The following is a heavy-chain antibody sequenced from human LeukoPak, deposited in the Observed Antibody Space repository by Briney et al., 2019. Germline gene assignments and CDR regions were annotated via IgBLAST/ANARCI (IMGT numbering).Heavy chain of an antibody. D-gene: IGHD3-3*01. V-gene: IGHV4-34*01. CDR1: GGSFSGYY. J-gene: IGHJ5*02. Sequence: MPSETLSLTCAVYGGSFSGYYWSSIRQPPGKGLEWIGEINHSGSTNYNPSLKSRVTISVDTSKNQFSLKLSSVTAADTAVYYCARGRLTIFGVVIPNNWFDPWGQGTLVTVSS. CDR3: ARGRLTIFGVVIPNNWFDP. CDR2: INHSGST.